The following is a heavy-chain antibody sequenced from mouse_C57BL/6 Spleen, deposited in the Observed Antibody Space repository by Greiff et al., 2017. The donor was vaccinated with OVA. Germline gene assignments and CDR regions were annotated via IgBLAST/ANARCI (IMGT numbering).Heavy chain of an antibody. D-gene: IGHD2-3*01. CDR1: GFTFTDYY. Sequence: EVHLVESGGGLVQPGGSLSLSCAASGFTFTDYYMSWVRQPPGKALEWLGFIRNKANGYTTEYSASVKGRFTISRDNSQSILYLQMNALRAEDSATYYCAISLIYDGYYVWYLDVWGTGPTVTVSS. CDR2: IRNKANGYTT. J-gene: IGHJ1*03. V-gene: IGHV7-3*01. CDR3: AISLIYDGYYVWYLDV.